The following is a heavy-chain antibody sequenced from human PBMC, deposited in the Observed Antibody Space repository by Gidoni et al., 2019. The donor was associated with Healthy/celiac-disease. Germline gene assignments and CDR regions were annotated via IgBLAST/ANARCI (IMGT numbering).Heavy chain of an antibody. V-gene: IGHV1-69*01. D-gene: IGHD6-13*01. CDR3: AIDSGPIAAAAKGPYVYYGMVV. CDR2: IIPIFGTA. CDR1: GGTFSSYA. Sequence: VQRVQTGAEVKKPGSSVKVACKDSGGTFSSYAHSWVRQAPGQGLEWMGGIIPIFGTANYAQKFQGVVTITADDSTGTAYMGLSSLRSEDTGVYYCAIDSGPIAAAAKGPYVYYGMVVWGQGTTVAFSS. J-gene: IGHJ6*02.